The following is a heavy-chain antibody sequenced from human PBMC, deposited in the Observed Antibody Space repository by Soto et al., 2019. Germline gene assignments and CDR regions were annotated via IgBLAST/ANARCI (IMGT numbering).Heavy chain of an antibody. CDR3: ARGGRSAAQYYYYYMDV. D-gene: IGHD2-2*01. Sequence: GASVKVSCKASGYNFKTYGVSWVRQAPGQGLEWMGWINPNSGGTNYAQKFQGWVTMTRDTSISTAYMELSRLRSDDTAVYYCARGGRSAAQYYYYYMDVWGKGTTVTVSS. J-gene: IGHJ6*03. CDR2: INPNSGGT. CDR1: GYNFKTYG. V-gene: IGHV1-2*04.